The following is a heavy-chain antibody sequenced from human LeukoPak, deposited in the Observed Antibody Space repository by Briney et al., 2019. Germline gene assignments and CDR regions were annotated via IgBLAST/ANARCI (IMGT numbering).Heavy chain of an antibody. D-gene: IGHD3-22*01. Sequence: ASVKVSCKASGYTFTSYYMHWVRQAPAQGLEWMGIINLSGGSTSYAHKFQGRVTMTRDTSTSTVYMELSSLRSEDTAVCNCARRGDTYYYDSSGYYPFDYWGQGTLVTVSS. CDR3: ARRGDTYYYDSSGYYPFDY. CDR1: GYTFTSYY. CDR2: INLSGGST. J-gene: IGHJ4*02. V-gene: IGHV1-46*01.